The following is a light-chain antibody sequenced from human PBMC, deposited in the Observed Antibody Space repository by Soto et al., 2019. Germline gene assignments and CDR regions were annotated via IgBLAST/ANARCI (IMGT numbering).Light chain of an antibody. CDR1: QSINNY. CDR2: AAS. V-gene: IGKV1-39*01. CDR3: QQSYSTPMIT. Sequence: DLQMTQSPSSLSASVGDRVSITCRASQSINNYLNWYQQKPGKAPKLLIYAASSLQSGVPSRFSGSGSGTDFTLTISSLQPEDFATYYCQQSYSTPMITFGQGTRLEIK. J-gene: IGKJ5*01.